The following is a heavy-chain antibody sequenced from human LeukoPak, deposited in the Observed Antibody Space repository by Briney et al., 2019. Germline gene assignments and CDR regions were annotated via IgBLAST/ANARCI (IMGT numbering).Heavy chain of an antibody. D-gene: IGHD1/OR15-1a*01. CDR1: GGSISNYY. V-gene: IGHV4-59*01. CDR2: IYFDGST. Sequence: SETLSLTCTVSGGSISNYYWSWIRQPPGKGLEWIGYIYFDGSTNYNPSLKSRLTISLDTSKNHISLKLSSVTAADTALYYCASAGNDWNTGYYFDYWGQGTLVTVSS. J-gene: IGHJ4*02. CDR3: ASAGNDWNTGYYFDY.